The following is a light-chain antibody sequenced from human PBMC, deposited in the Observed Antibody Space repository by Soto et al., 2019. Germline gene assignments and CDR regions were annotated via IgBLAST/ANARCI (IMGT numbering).Light chain of an antibody. Sequence: QSVLTQPPSVSGAPGQRVTISCTGSSSNIGAGYDVHWYQQLPGTAPKLLIYGISNRPSGVPDRFSGSKSGTSASLAITGLRAEDEADYYCQSYGSSLSGGVFGGGTKLTVL. CDR1: SSNIGAGYD. V-gene: IGLV1-40*01. CDR3: QSYGSSLSGGV. J-gene: IGLJ3*02. CDR2: GIS.